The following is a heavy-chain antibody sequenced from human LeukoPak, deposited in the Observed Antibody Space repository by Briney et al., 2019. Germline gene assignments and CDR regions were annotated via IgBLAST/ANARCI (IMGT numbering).Heavy chain of an antibody. CDR3: ARGRTKVWFGELLEPRRLYFDY. Sequence: SETLSLTCTVSGGSISSGSYYWSWIRQPAGKGLEWIGRIYTSGSTNYNPSLKSRVTISVDTSKNQFSLKLSSVTAADTAVYYCARGRTKVWFGELLEPRRLYFDYWGQGTLVTVSS. V-gene: IGHV4-61*02. CDR1: GGSISSGSYY. J-gene: IGHJ4*02. CDR2: IYTSGST. D-gene: IGHD3-10*01.